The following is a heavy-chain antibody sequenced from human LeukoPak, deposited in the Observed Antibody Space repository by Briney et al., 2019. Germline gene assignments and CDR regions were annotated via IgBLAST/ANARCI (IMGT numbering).Heavy chain of an antibody. CDR2: ISGSGGTT. Sequence: GGSLRLSCAASGFTFSSYAMSWVRQAPGKGLEWVSGISGSGGTTYYADSVKGPFTISRDNSKNTLYPQMNSLRAEDTAVYYCAKSPIPGIAVTGRYFDYWGQGTLVTVSS. V-gene: IGHV3-23*01. J-gene: IGHJ4*02. CDR3: AKSPIPGIAVTGRYFDY. D-gene: IGHD6-19*01. CDR1: GFTFSSYA.